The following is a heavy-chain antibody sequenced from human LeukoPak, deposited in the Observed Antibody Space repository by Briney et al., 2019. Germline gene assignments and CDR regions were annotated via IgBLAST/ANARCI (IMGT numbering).Heavy chain of an antibody. CDR3: ARGGGSSPHLLGY. V-gene: IGHV1-69*05. Sequence: SVKVSCKASGVTFSTYVISWVRQAPGQGLEWMGGINPMFGTANYAQKFQGRVTITTDESTRTAYMELSSLRSEDTAVYYCARGGGSSPHLLGYWGQGTLVTVSS. CDR2: INPMFGTA. J-gene: IGHJ4*02. CDR1: GVTFSTYV. D-gene: IGHD2-15*01.